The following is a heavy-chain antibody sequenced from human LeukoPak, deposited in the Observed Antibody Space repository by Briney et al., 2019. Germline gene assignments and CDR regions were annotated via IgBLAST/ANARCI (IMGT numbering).Heavy chain of an antibody. CDR3: AKRARPFGGGFDY. D-gene: IGHD3-16*01. V-gene: IGHV3-23*01. Sequence: PGGSLRLSCTASGFTFSSYAMNWVRQAPGKGLEWVSGIGAGGTFTYYADSVKGRFTISRDNSRNTLYLQMNSLRADDTAVYYCAKRARPFGGGFDYWGQGTLVSVSS. CDR2: IGAGGTFT. J-gene: IGHJ4*02. CDR1: GFTFSSYA.